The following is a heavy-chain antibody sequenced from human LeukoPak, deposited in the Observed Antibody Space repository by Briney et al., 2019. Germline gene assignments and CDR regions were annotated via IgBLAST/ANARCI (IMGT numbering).Heavy chain of an antibody. CDR2: IIPIFGTA. Sequence: SVKVSCKASGGTFSSYAISWVRQAPGQGLEWMGGIIPIFGTANYAQKFQGRVTITADESTNTAYMELSSLRSEDTAVYYCARVGFLEWLFFDYWGQGTLVTVSS. CDR3: ARVGFLEWLFFDY. D-gene: IGHD3-3*02. CDR1: GGTFSSYA. J-gene: IGHJ4*02. V-gene: IGHV1-69*13.